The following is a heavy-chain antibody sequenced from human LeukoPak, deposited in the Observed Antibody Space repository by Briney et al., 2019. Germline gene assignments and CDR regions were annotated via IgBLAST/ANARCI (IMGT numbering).Heavy chain of an antibody. V-gene: IGHV1-2*02. D-gene: IGHD6-19*01. Sequence: GASVKVSCKASGYTFTSYDINWVRQATGQGLEWMGWISPNSGGTNYAQKFQGRVTMTRDTSISTAYMELSRLRSDDTAVYYCASSGGWYYFDYWGQGTLVTVSS. CDR2: ISPNSGGT. CDR1: GYTFTSYD. CDR3: ASSGGWYYFDY. J-gene: IGHJ4*02.